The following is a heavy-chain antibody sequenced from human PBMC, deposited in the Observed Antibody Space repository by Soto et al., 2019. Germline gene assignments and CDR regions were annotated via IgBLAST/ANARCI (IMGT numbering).Heavy chain of an antibody. J-gene: IGHJ3*02. CDR1: GYTFTSYG. D-gene: IGHD3-22*01. V-gene: IGHV1-18*01. Sequence: QVQLVQSGAEVKKPGASVKVSCKASGYTFTSYGISWVRQAPGQGLEWMGWIGAYNGNTNYAQKLQGRVTMTTDTSTSTAYMELRSLRSDDTAVYYCASGYYDSSGYYYLDAFDIWGQGTMVTVSS. CDR2: IGAYNGNT. CDR3: ASGYYDSSGYYYLDAFDI.